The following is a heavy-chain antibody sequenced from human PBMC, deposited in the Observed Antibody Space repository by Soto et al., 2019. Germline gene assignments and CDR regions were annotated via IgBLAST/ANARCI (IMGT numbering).Heavy chain of an antibody. Sequence: QVQLQESGPGLVKPSETLSLTCSVSGGSVSGDLYYWTWIRQSPGKGLEWIGYVFFTGYTNLNPSLKSRVAMSADTSKNPFSLRLSSVTAADTALYYCARMKLRVAASLMYYYGMDVWGQGTTVTVSS. CDR1: GGSVSGDLYY. D-gene: IGHD6-19*01. CDR3: ARMKLRVAASLMYYYGMDV. V-gene: IGHV4-61*01. CDR2: VFFTGYT. J-gene: IGHJ6*02.